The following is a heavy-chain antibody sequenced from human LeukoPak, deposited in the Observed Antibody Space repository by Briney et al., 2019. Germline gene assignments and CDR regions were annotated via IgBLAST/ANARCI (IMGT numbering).Heavy chain of an antibody. CDR1: GVSISSYY. V-gene: IGHV4-59*04. CDR2: IDYSGST. D-gene: IGHD3-22*01. J-gene: IGHJ4*02. Sequence: SETLSLTCTVSGVSISSYYWTWIRQPPGKGLEWIGNIDYSGSTYYNPSLKSRVTISVDTSKNQFSLKLSSVTAADTAVYYCARANRHHYYDSSGYYFDYWGQGTLVTVSS. CDR3: ARANRHHYYDSSGYYFDY.